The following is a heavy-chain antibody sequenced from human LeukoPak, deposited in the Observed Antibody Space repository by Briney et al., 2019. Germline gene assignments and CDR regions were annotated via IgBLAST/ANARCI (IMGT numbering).Heavy chain of an antibody. D-gene: IGHD6-13*01. J-gene: IGHJ3*02. V-gene: IGHV3-23*01. CDR1: GFTFSDYA. CDR2: ISGSGGST. CDR3: AKDLSGVAEYSSSWYAFDI. Sequence: GGSLRLSCAASGFTFSDYAMSWVRQAPGKGLEWVSAISGSGGSTYYADSVKGRLTLSRDNSKNTLYLQMNSLRAEDTAVYYCAKDLSGVAEYSSSWYAFDIWGQGTLVTVSS.